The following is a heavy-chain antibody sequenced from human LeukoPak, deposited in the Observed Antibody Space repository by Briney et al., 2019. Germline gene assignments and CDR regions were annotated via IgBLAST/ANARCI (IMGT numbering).Heavy chain of an antibody. CDR1: GFTFSNYW. CDR2: IWYDGSNK. J-gene: IGHJ5*02. CDR3: ARDPNSSGWYMYNWFDP. D-gene: IGHD6-19*01. Sequence: GGSLRLSCAASGFTFSNYWMTWVRQAPGKGLEWVAVIWYDGSNKYYADSVKGRFTISRDNSKNTLYLQMNSLRAEDTAVYYCARDPNSSGWYMYNWFDPWGQGTLVTVSS. V-gene: IGHV3-33*08.